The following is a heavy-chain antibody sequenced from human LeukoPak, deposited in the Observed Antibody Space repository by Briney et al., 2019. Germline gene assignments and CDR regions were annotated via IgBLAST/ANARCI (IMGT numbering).Heavy chain of an antibody. CDR3: ARCRADSSGYYYQNLHFDY. V-gene: IGHV3-30*04. Sequence: GGSLRLSCAASGFTFSSYAMHWVRQAPGKGLEWVAVISYDGSNKYYADSVKGRFTISRDNSKNTLYLQMNSLRAEDTAVYYCARCRADSSGYYYQNLHFDYWGQGTLVTVSS. CDR2: ISYDGSNK. CDR1: GFTFSSYA. J-gene: IGHJ4*02. D-gene: IGHD3-22*01.